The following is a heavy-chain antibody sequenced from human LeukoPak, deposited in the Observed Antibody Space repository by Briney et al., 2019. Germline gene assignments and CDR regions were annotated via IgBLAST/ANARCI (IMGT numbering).Heavy chain of an antibody. CDR3: ANLHDYGSLDY. CDR1: GFTFSSYA. D-gene: IGHD3-10*01. V-gene: IGHV3-23*01. CDR2: ISGSGGST. Sequence: GGSLRLSCAASGFTFSSYAVSWVRQAPGKGLEWVSAISGSGGSTYYADSVKGRFTISRDNSKNTLYLQMNSLRAEDTAVYYCANLHDYGSLDYWGQGTPVTVSS. J-gene: IGHJ4*02.